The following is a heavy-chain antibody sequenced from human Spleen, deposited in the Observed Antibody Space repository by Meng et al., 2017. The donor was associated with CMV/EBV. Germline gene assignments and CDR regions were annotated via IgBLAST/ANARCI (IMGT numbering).Heavy chain of an antibody. CDR2: INQSGIT. CDR3: TRGRANSWRDYGMDV. Sequence: GSLRLSCGVFGGSLSDYFWSWIRQSPGKGLEWIGEINQSGITTYNPSLKSRVTISADTSKKQVSLNLRSVTAADTAVYFCTRGRANSWRDYGMDVWGQGTTVTVSS. J-gene: IGHJ6*02. CDR1: GGSLSDYF. V-gene: IGHV4-34*01. D-gene: IGHD1-1*01.